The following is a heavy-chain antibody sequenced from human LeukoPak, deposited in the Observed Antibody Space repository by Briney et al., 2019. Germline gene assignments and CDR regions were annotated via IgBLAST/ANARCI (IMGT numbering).Heavy chain of an antibody. V-gene: IGHV4-39*07. J-gene: IGHJ5*02. CDR2: IYYSGST. CDR3: ARDRGIADKNWFDP. Sequence: PSETLSLTCTVSGGSISSSSYYWGWIRQPPGKGLEWIGSIYYSGSTYYNPSLKSRVTISVDTSKNQFSLKLSSVTAADTAVYYCARDRGIADKNWFDPWGQGTLVTVSS. D-gene: IGHD6-13*01. CDR1: GGSISSSSYY.